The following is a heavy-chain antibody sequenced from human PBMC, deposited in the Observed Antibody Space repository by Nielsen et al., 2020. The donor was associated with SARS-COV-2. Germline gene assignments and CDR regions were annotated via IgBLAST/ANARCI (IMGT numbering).Heavy chain of an antibody. CDR1: GFTFSDYY. CDR3: ARQGSIAARRDFDY. D-gene: IGHD6-6*01. Sequence: GESLKISCAASGFTFSDYYMSWIRQAPGKGLEWVSYISSSSSYTNYADSVKGRFTISRDNAKNSLYLQMNSLRAEDTAVYYCARQGSIAARRDFDYWGQGTLVTVSS. CDR2: ISSSSSYT. J-gene: IGHJ4*02. V-gene: IGHV3-11*06.